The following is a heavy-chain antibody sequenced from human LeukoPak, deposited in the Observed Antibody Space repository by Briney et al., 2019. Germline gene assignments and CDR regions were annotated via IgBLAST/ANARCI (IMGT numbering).Heavy chain of an antibody. CDR2: ISYDGSNK. V-gene: IGHV3-30*18. CDR1: GFTFSSYG. Sequence: GRSLRLSCAAPGFTFSSYGMHWVRQAPGKGLEWVAVISYDGSNKYYADSVKGRFTISRDNSKNTLYLQMNSLRAEDTAVYYCAKGGSYLDHFDYWGQGTLVTVSS. D-gene: IGHD1-26*01. CDR3: AKGGSYLDHFDY. J-gene: IGHJ4*02.